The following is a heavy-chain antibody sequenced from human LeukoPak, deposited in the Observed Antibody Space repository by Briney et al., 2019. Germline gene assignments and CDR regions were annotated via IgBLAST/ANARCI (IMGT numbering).Heavy chain of an antibody. J-gene: IGHJ2*01. CDR2: IYSGGGT. Sequence: GGSLRLSCAASGFTVSNNYMSWVRQAPGKGLEWVSVIYSGGGTYYADSVKGRFTISRDNSKNTLYLQINSLRAEDTAVYHCARETSDWYFDLWGRGTLVTVSS. CDR1: GFTVSNNY. V-gene: IGHV3-66*01. D-gene: IGHD1-26*01. CDR3: ARETSDWYFDL.